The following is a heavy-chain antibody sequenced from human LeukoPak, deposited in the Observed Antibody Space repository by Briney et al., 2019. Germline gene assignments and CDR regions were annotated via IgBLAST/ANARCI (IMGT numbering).Heavy chain of an antibody. D-gene: IGHD3-22*01. CDR3: ARWFPVN. Sequence: SGTLSLTCTVSGGSISNYFWSWIRQPPGKGLEWIGFITYSGSTDHNPSLKSRVTISVDTSKNQFSLKLSSVTAADTAVYYCARWFPVNWGQGTLVTVSS. J-gene: IGHJ4*02. CDR1: GGSISNYF. V-gene: IGHV4-59*12. CDR2: ITYSGST.